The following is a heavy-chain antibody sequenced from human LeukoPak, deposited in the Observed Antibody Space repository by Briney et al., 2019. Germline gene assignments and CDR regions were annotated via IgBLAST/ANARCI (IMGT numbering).Heavy chain of an antibody. D-gene: IGHD3-3*02. CDR3: ARDFFHSDISRPFDY. CDR2: IWSDSADI. Sequence: GWSLRLSCAASGFIFSRYTINWVRQAPGKGLEWVSSIWSDSADIHYADSVKGRFTISRDNAKNSLYLQMNSLRAEDSAVYYCARDFFHSDISRPFDYWGQGTLVTVSS. J-gene: IGHJ4*02. CDR1: GFIFSRYT. V-gene: IGHV3-21*01.